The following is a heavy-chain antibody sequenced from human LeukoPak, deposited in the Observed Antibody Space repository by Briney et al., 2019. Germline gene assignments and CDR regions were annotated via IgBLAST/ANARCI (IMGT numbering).Heavy chain of an antibody. CDR3: AKDWYSGSPTYLDV. D-gene: IGHD1-26*01. CDR2: IRYDGSNK. CDR1: GFTSSSFG. V-gene: IGHV3-30*02. J-gene: IGHJ6*02. Sequence: PGGSLRLSCAASGFTSSSFGMHWVRQAPGKGLEWVAFIRYDGSNKYYADSVKGPFTISRDNSKNTLYLHMDRLRVEDTAVYYCAKDWYSGSPTYLDVWGRGTTVTVSS.